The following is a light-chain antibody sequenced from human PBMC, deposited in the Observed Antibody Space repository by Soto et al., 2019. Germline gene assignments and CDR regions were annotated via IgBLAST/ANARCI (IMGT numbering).Light chain of an antibody. Sequence: QSALTQPASVSGSPGQSITISCTGTSSDVGSYNLVSWYQQHPGKAPKLMIYEGSKRPSGVSNRFSGSKSGNTASLTISGLQAEDEADYYCCSYAGSSTPYVFGTGTKPTVL. CDR1: SSDVGSYNL. J-gene: IGLJ1*01. V-gene: IGLV2-23*01. CDR3: CSYAGSSTPYV. CDR2: EGS.